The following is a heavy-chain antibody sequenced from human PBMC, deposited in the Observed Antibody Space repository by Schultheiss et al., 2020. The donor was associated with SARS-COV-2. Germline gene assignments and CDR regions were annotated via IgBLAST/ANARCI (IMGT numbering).Heavy chain of an antibody. CDR1: GFTFSHYG. Sequence: GESLKISCAASGFTFSHYGMNWVRQAPGKGLEWVAVIWYDGSNKYYADSVKGRFTISRDNSKNTLYLQMNSLRAEDTAVYYCARESIAVAGTGWFDPWGQGTLVTVSS. V-gene: IGHV3-33*08. CDR3: ARESIAVAGTGWFDP. J-gene: IGHJ5*02. CDR2: IWYDGSNK. D-gene: IGHD6-19*01.